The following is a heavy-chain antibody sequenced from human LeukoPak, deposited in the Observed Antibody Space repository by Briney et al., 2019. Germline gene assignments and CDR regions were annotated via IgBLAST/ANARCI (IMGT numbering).Heavy chain of an antibody. V-gene: IGHV3-53*01. Sequence: PGGSLRLSCAASGFTVSSNYMSWVRQAPGKGLEWVSVYSGGSTYYADSVKGRFTISRDNSKNTLYLQMNTLRAEDTAVYYCAKRDCWGQGTLVTVSS. CDR3: AKRDC. CDR1: GFTVSSNY. J-gene: IGHJ4*02. CDR2: YSGGST.